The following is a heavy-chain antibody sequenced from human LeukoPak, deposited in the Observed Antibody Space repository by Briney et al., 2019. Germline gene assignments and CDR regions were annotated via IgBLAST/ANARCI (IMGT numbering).Heavy chain of an antibody. Sequence: GGSLSLSCAAPGFTFSSYAMNWVRQAPGKGLEWVSAISGSGGSTYYADSVKGRFTISRDNSKNTLYLQINILRGEDTAKYYCEKDKQWLVPGNWFAPWRQGTLVTVSS. CDR2: ISGSGGST. D-gene: IGHD6-19*01. CDR3: EKDKQWLVPGNWFAP. J-gene: IGHJ5*02. V-gene: IGHV3-23*01. CDR1: GFTFSSYA.